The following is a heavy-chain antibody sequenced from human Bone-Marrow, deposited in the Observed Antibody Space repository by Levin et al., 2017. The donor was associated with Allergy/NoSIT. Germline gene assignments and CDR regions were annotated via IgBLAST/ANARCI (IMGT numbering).Heavy chain of an antibody. J-gene: IGHJ4*02. D-gene: IGHD2-2*01. CDR2: IYPGDSDT. CDR1: GYSFTSYW. Sequence: GASVKVSCKGSGYSFTSYWIGWVRQMPGKGLEWMGIIYPGDSDTRYSPSFQGQVTISADKSISTAYLQWSSLKASDTAMYYCARTIVVVPAATAGFDYWGQGTLVTVSS. V-gene: IGHV5-51*03. CDR3: ARTIVVVPAATAGFDY.